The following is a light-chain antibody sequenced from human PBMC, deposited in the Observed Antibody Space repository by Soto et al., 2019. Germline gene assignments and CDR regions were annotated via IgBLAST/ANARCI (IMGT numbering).Light chain of an antibody. V-gene: IGKV3-11*01. J-gene: IGKJ1*01. CDR2: DTS. CDR3: QQRSNFPTP. Sequence: PGERATLSCRASQSVRSYLVWYQQKPGQAPRLLIYDTSNRATGIPARFSGSGSGTDFTLTISSLEPEDFAVYYCQQRSNFPTPFGQGPRAEIK. CDR1: QSVRSY.